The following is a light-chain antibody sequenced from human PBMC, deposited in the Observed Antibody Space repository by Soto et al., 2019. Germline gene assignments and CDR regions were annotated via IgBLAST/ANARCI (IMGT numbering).Light chain of an antibody. J-gene: IGKJ2*01. V-gene: IGKV3-20*01. CDR3: QQYATSPYT. Sequence: ENVLMQSPGTLSLSTGQRATFSCRASQSVSNNYLAWYQQKIGQAPRLLIYGASNRATGIPDRFIGSGSGTDFTLPISSLEPEDFSMYYCQQYATSPYTFGQGTDLDFK. CDR2: GAS. CDR1: QSVSNNY.